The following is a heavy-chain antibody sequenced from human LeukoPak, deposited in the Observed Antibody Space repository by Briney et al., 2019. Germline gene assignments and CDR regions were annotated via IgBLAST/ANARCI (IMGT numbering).Heavy chain of an antibody. Sequence: PSETLSLTCTVSGGSISSSSYYWGWIRQPPGKGLEWIGSIYYSGSTYYNPSLKSRVTISVDTSKNQFSLNLSSVTAADTAVYYCASPSITIFGVVTDSAFDYWGQGTLVTVSS. D-gene: IGHD3-3*01. V-gene: IGHV4-39*01. J-gene: IGHJ4*02. CDR3: ASPSITIFGVVTDSAFDY. CDR2: IYYSGST. CDR1: GGSISSSSYY.